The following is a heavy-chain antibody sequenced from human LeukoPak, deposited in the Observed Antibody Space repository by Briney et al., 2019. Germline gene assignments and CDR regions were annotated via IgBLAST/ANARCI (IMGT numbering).Heavy chain of an antibody. J-gene: IGHJ6*03. CDR2: INPNSGGT. V-gene: IGHV1-2*02. Sequence: ASVKVSCKASGYTFTGYYMHWVRQAPGQGREWMGWINPNSGGTNYAQKFQGRVTMTRDTSISTAYMELSRLRSDDTAVYYCARGVVVAANGFDYMDVWGKGTTVTVSS. CDR1: GYTFTGYY. D-gene: IGHD2-15*01. CDR3: ARGVVVAANGFDYMDV.